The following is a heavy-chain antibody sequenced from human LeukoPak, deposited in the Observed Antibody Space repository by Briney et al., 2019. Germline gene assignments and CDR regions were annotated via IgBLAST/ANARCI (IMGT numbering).Heavy chain of an antibody. V-gene: IGHV4-39*07. CDR3: ARGSLWFGELLPIQNWFDS. CDR1: GGSISSSSYY. J-gene: IGHJ5*01. CDR2: IYYSGST. Sequence: ASETLSLTCTVSGGSISSSSYYWGWIRQPPGKGLEWIGSIYYSGSTYYNPSLKSRVTISVDTSKNQFSLKLSSVTAADTAVYYCARGSLWFGELLPIQNWFDSWGQGTLVTVSS. D-gene: IGHD3-10*01.